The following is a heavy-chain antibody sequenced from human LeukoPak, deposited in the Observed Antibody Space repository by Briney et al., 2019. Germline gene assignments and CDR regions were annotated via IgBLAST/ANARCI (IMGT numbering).Heavy chain of an antibody. D-gene: IGHD2-8*01. CDR2: MNPNSGNT. J-gene: IGHJ4*02. V-gene: IGHV1-8*01. CDR3: ARAMGPRGAYYFDY. CDR1: GYTFTSYD. Sequence: GASVKVSCKASGYTFTSYDINWVRQATGQGLEWMGWMNPNSGNTGYAQKFQGRVTMTRNTSISTAYMELSSLRSEDTAVYYCARAMGPRGAYYFDYWGQGTLVTVSS.